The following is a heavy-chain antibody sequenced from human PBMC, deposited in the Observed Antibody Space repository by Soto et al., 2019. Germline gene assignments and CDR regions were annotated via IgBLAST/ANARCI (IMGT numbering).Heavy chain of an antibody. D-gene: IGHD4-17*01. Sequence: LSLTCTVSGGYINSYYWNWIRQAPGKGLEWVGDIYYSGSTKYNPSLKSRVTISVDTSKKQFSLKLGSVTTADTAVYYCARGAVTTWLDPWGQGTLVTVSS. CDR2: IYYSGST. CDR1: GGYINSYY. V-gene: IGHV4-59*01. CDR3: ARGAVTTWLDP. J-gene: IGHJ5*02.